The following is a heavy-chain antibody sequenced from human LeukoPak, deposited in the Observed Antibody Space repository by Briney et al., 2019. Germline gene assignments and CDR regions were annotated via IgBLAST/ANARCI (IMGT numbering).Heavy chain of an antibody. D-gene: IGHD4-23*01. Sequence: GGSLRLSCAASGFTFSSYSMNWVRQAPGKGLEWVSSISSSSSYIYYADSVKGRFTISRDNAKNSLYLQMNSLRAEDTAVYYCARDRWAPLTVFDYWGQGTLATVSS. CDR1: GFTFSSYS. CDR3: ARDRWAPLTVFDY. J-gene: IGHJ4*02. V-gene: IGHV3-21*01. CDR2: ISSSSSYI.